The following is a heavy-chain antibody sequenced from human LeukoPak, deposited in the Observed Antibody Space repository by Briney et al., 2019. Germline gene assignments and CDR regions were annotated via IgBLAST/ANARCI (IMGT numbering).Heavy chain of an antibody. CDR2: IYYGGNT. V-gene: IGHV4-39*07. CDR1: GGSISRSSDN. Sequence: SETLSLTCTVSGGSISRSSDNWGWIRQPPGKGLEWIASIYYGGNTYYNPSLKSRVTISVDTSKNQFSLKLSSVTAADTAVYYCARGNYDFWSGYYIPVLPYYFDYWGQGTLVTVSS. D-gene: IGHD3-3*01. J-gene: IGHJ4*02. CDR3: ARGNYDFWSGYYIPVLPYYFDY.